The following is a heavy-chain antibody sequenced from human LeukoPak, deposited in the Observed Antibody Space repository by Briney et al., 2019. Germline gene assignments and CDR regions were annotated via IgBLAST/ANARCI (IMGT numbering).Heavy chain of an antibody. Sequence: GGSLRLSCAASGFTFSSYAMHWVRQAPGKGLEWVAVISYDGSNKYYADSVKGRFTISRDKSKNTLYLQMKSLRAEDTAVYYCAKGGYDYVEIGYFDYWGQGALVTVSS. CDR3: AKGGYDYVEIGYFDY. CDR2: ISYDGSNK. V-gene: IGHV3-30*07. CDR1: GFTFSSYA. D-gene: IGHD5-12*01. J-gene: IGHJ4*03.